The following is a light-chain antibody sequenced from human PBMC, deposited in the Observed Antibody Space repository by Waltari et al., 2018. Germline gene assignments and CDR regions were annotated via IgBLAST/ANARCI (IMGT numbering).Light chain of an antibody. J-gene: IGKJ4*01. CDR2: LHS. CDR3: MQTLQTPP. V-gene: IGKV2-28*01. CDR1: QSLLHSNGYNC. Sequence: DIVMTQSPLSLPVTPGEPASISCRSSQSLLHSNGYNCLDWYLQKPGQSPQLLIYLHSNRASGVPDRFSGRGSGTDFTLKISRMEAEDVGVYNCMQTLQTPPFGGGTKVEIK.